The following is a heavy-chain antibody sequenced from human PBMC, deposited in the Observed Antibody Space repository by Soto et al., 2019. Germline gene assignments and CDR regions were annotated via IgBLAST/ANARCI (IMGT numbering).Heavy chain of an antibody. CDR2: ISYDGKQT. V-gene: IGHV3-30*03. CDR3: ARDGWGSNWYFDL. CDR1: GVTFKDYG. D-gene: IGHD3-16*01. Sequence: SLRLSCGAPGVTFKDYGMHWVRQAPGKGLEWVAVISYDGKQTYYADSVKGRFTIPKDKSKRTLFLQMNSLRVDDTAVYYCARDGWGSNWYFDLWGRGTLVTVSS. J-gene: IGHJ2*01.